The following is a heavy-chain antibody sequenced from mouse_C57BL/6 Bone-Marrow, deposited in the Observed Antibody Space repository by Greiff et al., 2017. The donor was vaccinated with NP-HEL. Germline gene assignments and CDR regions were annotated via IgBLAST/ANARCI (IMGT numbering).Heavy chain of an antibody. CDR1: GFTFSDYG. CDR2: ISNLAYSI. V-gene: IGHV5-15*01. Sequence: EVQLVESGGGLVQPGGSLKLSCAASGFTFSDYGMAWVRQAPRKGPEWVAFISNLAYSIYYADTVTGRFTISRENAKNTLYLEMSSLRSEDTAMYYCARQGDGYLWYFDVWGTGTTVTVSS. D-gene: IGHD2-3*01. CDR3: ARQGDGYLWYFDV. J-gene: IGHJ1*03.